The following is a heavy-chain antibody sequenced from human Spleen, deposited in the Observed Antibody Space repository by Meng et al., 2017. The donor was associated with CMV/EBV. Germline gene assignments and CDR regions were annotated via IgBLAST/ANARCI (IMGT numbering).Heavy chain of an antibody. Sequence: GSLRLSCSVSGGPVSSGSHHWSWIRQSPGKRLEWTGNIYHTGTTNYNPSLTSRVTMSVDPSRNQFSLTLSSLNASDTAVYYCARIRGYSLPEFWGRGILVTVSS. J-gene: IGHJ4*02. CDR2: IYHTGTT. CDR1: GGPVSSGSHH. V-gene: IGHV4-61*01. D-gene: IGHD5-18*01. CDR3: ARIRGYSLPEF.